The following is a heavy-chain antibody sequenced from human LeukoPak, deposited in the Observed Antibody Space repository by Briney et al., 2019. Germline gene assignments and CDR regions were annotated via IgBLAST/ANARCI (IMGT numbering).Heavy chain of an antibody. CDR2: LFYSGHS. CDR1: GDSISNTAYY. Sequence: PSETLSLTCTVSGDSISNTAYYWGWIRQPPGKGLAWLGSLFYSGHSYSNPSLRGRVGMSFTSRNQFSLSLVSVTATDTALYYCGRSLRVPGLSPGYFDFWGQGVLVTVSS. D-gene: IGHD2/OR15-2a*01. V-gene: IGHV4-39*01. J-gene: IGHJ4*02. CDR3: GRSLRVPGLSPGYFDF.